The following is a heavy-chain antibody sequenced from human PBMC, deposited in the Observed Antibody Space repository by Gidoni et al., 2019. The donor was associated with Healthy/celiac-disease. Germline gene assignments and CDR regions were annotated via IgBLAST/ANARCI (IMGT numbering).Heavy chain of an antibody. D-gene: IGHD1-26*01. CDR3: ARGVGAAFDY. CDR1: GSTFSSYG. J-gene: IGHJ4*02. CDR2: IWYDGSNK. V-gene: IGHV3-33*01. Sequence: QVQLVESGGGVVQPGRSLRLSCAASGSTFSSYGMHCVRQAPGKGLEWVAVIWYDGSNKYYADSVKGRFTISRDNSKNTLYLQMNSLRAEDTAVYYCARGVGAAFDYWGQGTLVTVSS.